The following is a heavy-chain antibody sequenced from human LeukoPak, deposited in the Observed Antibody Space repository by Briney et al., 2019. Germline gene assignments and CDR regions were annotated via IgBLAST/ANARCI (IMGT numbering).Heavy chain of an antibody. CDR1: GFTFSDYS. CDR3: ARVGDGYNVNYFHY. D-gene: IGHD5-24*01. CDR2: ISTSSTTP. Sequence: PGASLRLSCAASGFTFSDYSLNLVRQAPGKGLERVSYISTSSTTPYYADSVKGRFTVSKDNAKNSLYLQMHRLRDEDTGVFYGARVGDGYNVNYFHYWGQGTLVPVSS. J-gene: IGHJ4*02. V-gene: IGHV3-48*02.